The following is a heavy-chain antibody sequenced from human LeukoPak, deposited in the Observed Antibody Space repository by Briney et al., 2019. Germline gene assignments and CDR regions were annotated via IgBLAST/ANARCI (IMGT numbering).Heavy chain of an antibody. V-gene: IGHV3-33*01. CDR3: ARDEGRGAVAGIPTDY. J-gene: IGHJ4*02. D-gene: IGHD6-19*01. Sequence: GRSLRPSCAASGFIFSSYGMHWVRQAPGKGLEWLAVIWYDGSNKYYAGSVKGRFTISRDNSKNTLYLQMNSLRAEDTAVYYCARDEGRGAVAGIPTDYWGQGTLVTVSS. CDR2: IWYDGSNK. CDR1: GFIFSSYG.